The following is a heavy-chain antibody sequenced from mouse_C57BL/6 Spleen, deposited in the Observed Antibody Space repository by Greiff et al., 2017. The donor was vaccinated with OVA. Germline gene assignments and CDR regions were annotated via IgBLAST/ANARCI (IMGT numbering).Heavy chain of an antibody. J-gene: IGHJ1*03. D-gene: IGHD1-1*01. V-gene: IGHV2-3*01. CDR2: IWGDGST. CDR1: GFSLTSYG. CDR3: AKEGFITTVVAEDWYFDV. Sequence: QVHVKQSGPGLVAPSQSLSITCTVSGFSLTSYGVSWVRQPPGKGLEWLGVIWGDGSTNYHSALISRLSISKDNSKSQVFLKLNSLQTDDTATYYCAKEGFITTVVAEDWYFDVWGTGTTVTVSS.